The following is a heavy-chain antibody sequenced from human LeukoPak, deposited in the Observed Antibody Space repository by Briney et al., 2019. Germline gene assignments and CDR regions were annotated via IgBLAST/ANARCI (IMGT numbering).Heavy chain of an antibody. CDR2: IYTSGST. CDR1: GGSISNYY. CDR3: ARVDCTNGVCPASV. Sequence: SETLSLTCTVSGGSISNYYWSWIRQPAGKGLEWIGRIYTSGSTNYNPSLKSRVTISVDKSKNQFSLKLSSVTAADTAVYYCARVDCTNGVCPASVWVRGTTVTVSS. D-gene: IGHD2-8*01. J-gene: IGHJ6*04. V-gene: IGHV4-4*07.